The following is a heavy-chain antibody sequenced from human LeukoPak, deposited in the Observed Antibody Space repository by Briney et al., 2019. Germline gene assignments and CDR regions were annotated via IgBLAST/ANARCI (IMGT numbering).Heavy chain of an antibody. J-gene: IGHJ5*02. Sequence: GASVKVSCKASGYTFTNFQINWVRQATGQGLEWMGWMDPNSGDTGYAPEFQGRVTMTRDTSISTAYMELSSAEDTAVYYCARDKGVVSWFDPWGQGTLVTVSP. CDR3: ARDKGVVSWFDP. V-gene: IGHV1-8*01. CDR2: MDPNSGDT. CDR1: GYTFTNFQ. D-gene: IGHD3-10*01.